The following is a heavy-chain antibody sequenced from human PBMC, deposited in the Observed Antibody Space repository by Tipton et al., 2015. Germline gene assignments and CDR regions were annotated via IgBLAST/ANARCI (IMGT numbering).Heavy chain of an antibody. CDR2: ISKDGSDK. CDR1: GFTFTTYG. Sequence: SLRLSCAVSGFTFTTYGLHWVRQAPGKGLEWVARISKDGSDKDYADFVKGRFTISRDNSKNMVFLQMDSLRADDRALYFCARAVRGVGTYTFDHWGQGTLVTVSS. D-gene: IGHD3-10*01. CDR3: ARAVRGVGTYTFDH. V-gene: IGHV3-33*01. J-gene: IGHJ4*02.